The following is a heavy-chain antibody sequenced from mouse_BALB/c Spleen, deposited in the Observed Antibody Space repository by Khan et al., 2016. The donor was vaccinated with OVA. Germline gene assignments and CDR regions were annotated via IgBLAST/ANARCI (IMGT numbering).Heavy chain of an antibody. CDR2: IYPGTDNS. CDR1: GYIFTSYW. V-gene: IGHV1S132*01. J-gene: IGHJ2*01. D-gene: IGHD3-2*02. CDR3: AREEASYHFDH. Sequence: QVQLKQSGAELVRPGASVKLSCKTSGYIFTSYWIHWVKQRSGQGLEWIARIYPGTDNSYYNEKFKDKATLTADKSSSTASMQLRSLKSEDSDVYIWAREEASYHFDHWGQGTTLTVSS.